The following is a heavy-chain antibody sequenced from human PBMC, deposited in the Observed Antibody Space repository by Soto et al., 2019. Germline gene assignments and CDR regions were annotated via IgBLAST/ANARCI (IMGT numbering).Heavy chain of an antibody. CDR3: AKEKYDFWSGYYHWFDP. CDR1: GFTFSSYA. J-gene: IGHJ5*02. Sequence: GGSLRLSCAASGFTFSSYAMSWVRQAPGKGLEWVSAISGSGGSTYYADSVKGRFTISRDNSKNTLYLQMNSLRAEDTAVYYCAKEKYDFWSGYYHWFDPWGQGTLVTVSS. V-gene: IGHV3-23*01. CDR2: ISGSGGST. D-gene: IGHD3-3*01.